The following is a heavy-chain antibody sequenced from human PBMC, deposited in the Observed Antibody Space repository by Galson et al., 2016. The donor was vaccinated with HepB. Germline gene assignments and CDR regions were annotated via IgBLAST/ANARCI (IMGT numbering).Heavy chain of an antibody. CDR3: ARDVDELAFFDS. V-gene: IGHV4/OR15-8*02. CDR2: IFHTGKA. J-gene: IGHJ4*02. CDR1: GDSMDTKRW. D-gene: IGHD3-3*02. Sequence: SETLSLTCAVFGDSMDTKRWWSWVRQSPGKGLEWIADIFHTGKAYYTASLKSRATISLDKSKNQFSLTLTSVTAADTAIYYCARDVDELAFFDSWGPGTLVTVS.